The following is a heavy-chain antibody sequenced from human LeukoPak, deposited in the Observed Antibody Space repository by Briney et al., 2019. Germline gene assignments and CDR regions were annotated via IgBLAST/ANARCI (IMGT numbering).Heavy chain of an antibody. CDR1: GGSFSGYY. CDR3: ARADQVYSGWFAP. CDR2: INHRGST. Sequence: PSETLSLTCAVYGGSFSGYYWSWLRQPPGKGLEWGGEINHRGSTNNNPSRKSRVTISVEKSKNQFSLKLSSVTAADTAVYYCARADQVYSGWFAPWGQGTLVTVSS. J-gene: IGHJ5*02. V-gene: IGHV4-34*01. D-gene: IGHD1-14*01.